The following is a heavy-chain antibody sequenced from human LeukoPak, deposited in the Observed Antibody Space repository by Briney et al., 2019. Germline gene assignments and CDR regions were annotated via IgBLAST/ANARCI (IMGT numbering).Heavy chain of an antibody. CDR2: ISGSGGST. Sequence: GGSLRLSCAASGFTFSSYAMSWVRQAPGKGLECVSAISGSGGSTYYADSVKGRFTISRDNSKNTLYLQMNSLRAEDTAVYYCAKAAPYCGGDCYSPFDYWGQGTLVTVSS. V-gene: IGHV3-23*01. CDR1: GFTFSSYA. CDR3: AKAAPYCGGDCYSPFDY. J-gene: IGHJ4*02. D-gene: IGHD2-21*02.